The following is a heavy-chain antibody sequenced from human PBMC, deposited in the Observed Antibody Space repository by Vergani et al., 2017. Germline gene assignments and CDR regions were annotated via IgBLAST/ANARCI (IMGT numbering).Heavy chain of an antibody. CDR1: GGSINSGGYF. D-gene: IGHD3-16*01. Sequence: QVQLQESGPGLVKPSQTLSLTCTVSGGSINSGGYFWSWVRQHPGKGLELIGYIYYRGSAYYNPSLKSRVTMSVDTSENQFTLNLSSVTAADTAVYYCARDTFHFDSENYDDVFDSWGQGTMVIVSS. CDR3: ARDTFHFDSENYDDVFDS. J-gene: IGHJ3*02. V-gene: IGHV4-31*03. CDR2: IYYRGSA.